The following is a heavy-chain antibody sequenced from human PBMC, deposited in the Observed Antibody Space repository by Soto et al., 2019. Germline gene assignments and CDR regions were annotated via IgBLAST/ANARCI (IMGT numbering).Heavy chain of an antibody. CDR3: AKGAISTSYPCYYFYNMDV. CDR2: VSGSGTAA. CDR1: GFTFSTYG. Sequence: PGGSLRLSCAASGFTFSTYGMSWVRQAPGKGLECVSGVSGSGTAAYYADSVRGRFTISRDNSDNTLHLQMNSLRVEDTALYHCAKGAISTSYPCYYFYNMDVWGQGTTGTVSS. D-gene: IGHD2-2*01. V-gene: IGHV3-23*01. J-gene: IGHJ6*02.